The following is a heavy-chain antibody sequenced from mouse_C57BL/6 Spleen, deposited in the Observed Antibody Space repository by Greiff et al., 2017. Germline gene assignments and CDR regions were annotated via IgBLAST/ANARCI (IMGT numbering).Heavy chain of an antibody. CDR2: IDPSDSYT. Sequence: QVQLQQPGAELVKPGASVKMSCKASGYTFTSYWMQWVKQRPGQGLEWIGEIDPSDSYTNYNQKFKGKATLTVDTSSSTAYMQLSSLTSADSAVYYWARLRLGAMCDWGQGTSVTVST. J-gene: IGHJ4*01. V-gene: IGHV1-50*01. D-gene: IGHD3-2*02. CDR3: ARLRLGAMCD. CDR1: GYTFTSYW.